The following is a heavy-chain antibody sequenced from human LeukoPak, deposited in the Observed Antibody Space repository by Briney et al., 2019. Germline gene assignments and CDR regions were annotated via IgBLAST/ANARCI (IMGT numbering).Heavy chain of an antibody. V-gene: IGHV3-30-3*01. CDR1: GSTFSMYW. Sequence: GGSLRLSCAAVGSTFSMYWMGWVRQAPGKGLEWVAVISYDGSNKYYADSVKGRFTISRDNSKNTLYLQMNSLRAEDTAVYYCARGAYYYEDWGQGTLVTVSS. J-gene: IGHJ4*02. CDR3: ARGAYYYED. CDR2: ISYDGSNK. D-gene: IGHD3-22*01.